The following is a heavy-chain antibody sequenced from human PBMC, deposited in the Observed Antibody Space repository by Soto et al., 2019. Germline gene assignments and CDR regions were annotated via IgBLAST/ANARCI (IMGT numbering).Heavy chain of an antibody. CDR3: AGVYSGYGGVAGPYYYYGMDV. Sequence: ASVKVSCKASGYTFTSYYMHWVRQAPGQGLEWMGIINPSGGSTSYAQKFQGRVTMTRDTSTSTVYMELSSLRSEDTAVYYCAGVYSGYGGVAGPYYYYGMDVWGQGTTVTVPS. CDR2: INPSGGST. V-gene: IGHV1-46*01. D-gene: IGHD5-12*01. CDR1: GYTFTSYY. J-gene: IGHJ6*02.